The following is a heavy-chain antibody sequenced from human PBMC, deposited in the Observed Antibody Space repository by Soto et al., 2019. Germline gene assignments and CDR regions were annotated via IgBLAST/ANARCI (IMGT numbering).Heavy chain of an antibody. Sequence: QVQLKESGPGLVKPSQTLSLTCTVSGGSIDSSHFWSWIRQQPGKGLEWIGYFDYSSSTYYNPSLKRRVIISSDTAATQFSPRLSSVTAADTAVFFCARGWRDGYTGLYYFDHCGQGTLVTGSS. J-gene: IGHJ4*02. CDR2: FDYSSST. V-gene: IGHV4-31*03. CDR1: GGSIDSSHF. CDR3: ARGWRDGYTGLYYFDH. D-gene: IGHD5-12*01.